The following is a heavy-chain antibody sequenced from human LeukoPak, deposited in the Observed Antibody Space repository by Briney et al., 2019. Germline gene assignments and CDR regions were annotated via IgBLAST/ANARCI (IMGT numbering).Heavy chain of an antibody. CDR3: ARSPGGYFSDH. D-gene: IGHD2-2*01. CDR1: AFSFSSYG. CDR2: ISYDGSHK. Sequence: PGRSLRLSCAASAFSFSSYGMHWVRQAPGKGLEWVAVISYDGSHKFYADSVKGRITTSRDNSKNMLYLQMNSLRAEDTAVYYCARSPGGYFSDHWGQGILVTVSS. J-gene: IGHJ4*02. V-gene: IGHV3-30*03.